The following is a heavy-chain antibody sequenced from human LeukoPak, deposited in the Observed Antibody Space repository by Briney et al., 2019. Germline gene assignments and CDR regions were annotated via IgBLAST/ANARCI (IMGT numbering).Heavy chain of an antibody. J-gene: IGHJ4*02. CDR2: IYSGGST. V-gene: IGHV3-53*01. CDR3: ARRGYSYGDALDY. CDR1: GRNISSYM. Sequence: GGSLRLSCAASGRNISSYMMNWVRQAPGKGLEWVSVIYSGGSTYYADSVKGRFTISRDNSKNTLYLQMNSLRAEDTAVYYCARRGYSYGDALDYWGQGTLVTVSS. D-gene: IGHD5-18*01.